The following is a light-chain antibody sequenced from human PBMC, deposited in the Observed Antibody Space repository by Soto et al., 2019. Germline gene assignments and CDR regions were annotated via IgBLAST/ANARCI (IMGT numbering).Light chain of an antibody. CDR2: SAS. V-gene: IGKV1-9*01. CDR3: QHLNGYPRT. J-gene: IGKJ1*01. CDR1: QGISSY. Sequence: DIQLTQSPSFLSASVGDRVTITCRASQGISSYLAWYQQLPGKAPKLLIYSASTLQGGVPSRFSGSGSGTDFSLTINSLQPEDFATYYCQHLNGYPRTFDQGTKVEI.